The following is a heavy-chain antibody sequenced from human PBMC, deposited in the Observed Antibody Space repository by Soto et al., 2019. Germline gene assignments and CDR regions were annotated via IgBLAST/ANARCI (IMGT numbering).Heavy chain of an antibody. D-gene: IGHD3-10*01. CDR2: ISGSGGST. CDR3: AKSGGGYYGSGSKY. V-gene: IGHV3-23*01. CDR1: GFTFSSYA. J-gene: IGHJ4*02. Sequence: EVQLLESGGGLVQPGGSLRLSCAASGFTFSSYAMSWVRQAPGKGLEWVSAISGSGGSTYYADSVKGRFTISRDNSKNTLYLQMNSQRAEDTAVYYCAKSGGGYYGSGSKYWGQGTLVTVSS.